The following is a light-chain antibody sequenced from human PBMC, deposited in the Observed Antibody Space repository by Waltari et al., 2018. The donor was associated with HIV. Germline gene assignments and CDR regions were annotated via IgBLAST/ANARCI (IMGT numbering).Light chain of an antibody. Sequence: QSALTQPASVSGSPGPSTTIPSTGTSSNLVSWYQQHPGKAPKLIIYEVSKRPSGVSDRFSASKSVNTASLTISGLQAEDEADYHCCSYVGVVNSFVLFGGGTKLTVL. V-gene: IGLV2-23*02. CDR1: SSNL. J-gene: IGLJ2*01. CDR2: EVS. CDR3: CSYVGVVNSFVL.